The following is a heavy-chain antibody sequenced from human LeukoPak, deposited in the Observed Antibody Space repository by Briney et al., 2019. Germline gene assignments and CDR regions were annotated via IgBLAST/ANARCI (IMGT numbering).Heavy chain of an antibody. CDR2: IIPILGIA. D-gene: IGHD1-26*01. CDR3: ARGSGLGRPQDY. J-gene: IGHJ4*02. Sequence: SVKISCKASGGTYSSYTISWVRQAPGQGLEWMGRIIPILGIANYAQKFQGRVTITADKSTSTAYMELSSLRSEDTAVYYCARGSGLGRPQDYWGQGTLVTVSS. V-gene: IGHV1-69*02. CDR1: GGTYSSYT.